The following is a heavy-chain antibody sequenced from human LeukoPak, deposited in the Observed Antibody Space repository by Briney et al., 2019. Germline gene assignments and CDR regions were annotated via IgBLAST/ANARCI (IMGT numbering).Heavy chain of an antibody. CDR1: GGSISSYY. V-gene: IGHV4-59*01. CDR3: ARENYDYVWGSYRPDAFDI. Sequence: PSETLSLTCTVSGGSISSYYWSWIRQPPGKGLEWIGYIYYSGSTNYNPSLKSRVTISVDTSKNQFSLKLSSVTAADTAVYYYARENYDYVWGSYRPDAFDIWGQGTMVTVSS. D-gene: IGHD3-16*02. CDR2: IYYSGST. J-gene: IGHJ3*02.